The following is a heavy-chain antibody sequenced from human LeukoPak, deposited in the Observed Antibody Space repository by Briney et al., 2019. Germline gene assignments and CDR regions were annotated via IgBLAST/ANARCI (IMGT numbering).Heavy chain of an antibody. Sequence: PSETLSLTCAVYGGSFSGYYWSWIRQPPGRGLEWIGEINHSGSTNYNPSLKSRVTISVDTSKNQFSLKLSSVTAADTAVYYCAGDYGGNSAAFDIWGRGTMVTVSS. D-gene: IGHD4-23*01. CDR3: AGDYGGNSAAFDI. J-gene: IGHJ3*02. V-gene: IGHV4-34*01. CDR2: INHSGST. CDR1: GGSFSGYY.